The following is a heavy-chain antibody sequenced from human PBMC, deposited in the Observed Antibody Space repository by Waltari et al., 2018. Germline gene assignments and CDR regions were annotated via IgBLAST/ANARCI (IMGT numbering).Heavy chain of an antibody. CDR1: GFTFNTHH. J-gene: IGHJ2*01. CDR3: ARVPRGYWFFDL. Sequence: EVQLLESGGGLVQPGGSLRFSCVASGFTFNTHHLTWVRQAPGRGLEWVSSSTIGGDTTTYADSVKGRFAISRDNSKGSLFLQMNSLRGDDTAIYYCARVPRGYWFFDLWGRGTPVTVSS. V-gene: IGHV3-23*01. D-gene: IGHD3-10*01. CDR2: STIGGDTT.